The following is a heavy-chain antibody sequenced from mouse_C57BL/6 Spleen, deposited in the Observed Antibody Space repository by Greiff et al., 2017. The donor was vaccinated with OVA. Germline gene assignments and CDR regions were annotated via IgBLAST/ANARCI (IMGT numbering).Heavy chain of an antibody. Sequence: EVKLVESGPGLVKPSQSLSLTCSVTGYSITSGYYWNWIRQLPGNKLEWMGYISDDGSNKYNPSLKNRITLTRDTSKNQFFLKLNSVTTEDTATYYCARGAGTWYFDYWGQGTTLTVSS. CDR1: GYSITSGYY. J-gene: IGHJ2*01. V-gene: IGHV3-6*01. CDR2: ISDDGSN. CDR3: ARGAGTWYFDY. D-gene: IGHD4-1*01.